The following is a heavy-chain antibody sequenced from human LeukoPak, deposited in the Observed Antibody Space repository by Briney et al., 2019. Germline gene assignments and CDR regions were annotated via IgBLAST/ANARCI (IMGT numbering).Heavy chain of an antibody. Sequence: GASVKVSCKVSGYTLTELSMHWVRQAPGKGLEWMGGFDPEDGETIYAQKFQGRVTMTVDTSTDTAYMELSSLRSEDTAVYYCATDTMVRGVIIPYFDYWGQGTLVTVSS. J-gene: IGHJ4*02. V-gene: IGHV1-24*01. CDR3: ATDTMVRGVIIPYFDY. CDR2: FDPEDGET. CDR1: GYTLTELS. D-gene: IGHD3-10*01.